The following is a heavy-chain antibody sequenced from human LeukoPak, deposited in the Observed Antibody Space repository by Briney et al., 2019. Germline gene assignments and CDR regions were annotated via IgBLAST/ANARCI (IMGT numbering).Heavy chain of an antibody. CDR3: ARERRTYYYDSSGYSTDY. CDR1: GFTFSSYS. V-gene: IGHV3-21*01. CDR2: ISSSSSYI. D-gene: IGHD3-22*01. Sequence: PGGSLRLSCTASGFTFSSYSMNWVRQAPGKGLEWVSSISSSSSYIYYADSVKSRFTISRDNAKNSLYLQMNSLRAEDTAVYYCARERRTYYYDSSGYSTDYWGQGTLVTVSS. J-gene: IGHJ4*02.